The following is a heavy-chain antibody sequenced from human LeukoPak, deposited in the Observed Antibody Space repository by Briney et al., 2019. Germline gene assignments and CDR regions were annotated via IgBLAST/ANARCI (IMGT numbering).Heavy chain of an antibody. CDR1: GFTFSNYW. V-gene: IGHV3-7*01. J-gene: IGHJ4*02. Sequence: PGGSLRLSCAASGFTFSNYWMSWVRQAPGKGLEWVANIKQDGSEKYYVDSVKGRFTISRDNAKNSQYLQMNSLRVEDTAVYYCARDSGATFDYWGQGTLVTVSS. CDR3: ARDSGATFDY. D-gene: IGHD1-26*01. CDR2: IKQDGSEK.